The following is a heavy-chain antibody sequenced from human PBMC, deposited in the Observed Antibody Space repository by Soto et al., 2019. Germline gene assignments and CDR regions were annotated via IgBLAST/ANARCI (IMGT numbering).Heavy chain of an antibody. CDR2: INTGNANT. D-gene: IGHD2-2*01. Sequence: ASVKVSCKASGYSFSTYAIHWVRQAPGQRLEWMGWINTGNANTKYSQKFQGRLTITRDTSATTAYMELSSLRSEDTAVYYCAREVHCSSTSCSSPWGQGTLVTVSS. V-gene: IGHV1-3*04. CDR1: GYSFSTYA. J-gene: IGHJ5*02. CDR3: AREVHCSSTSCSSP.